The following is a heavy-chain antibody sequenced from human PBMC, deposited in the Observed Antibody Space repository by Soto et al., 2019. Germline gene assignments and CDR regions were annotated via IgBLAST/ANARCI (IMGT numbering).Heavy chain of an antibody. D-gene: IGHD3-22*01. CDR3: TTHHPRYDSSGYLQAYYYYYGMDV. CDR1: GFTVSNAW. J-gene: IGHJ6*02. CDR2: IKSKTDGGTT. Sequence: PGGSLRLSCAASGFTVSNAWMNWVRQAPGKGLGWVGRIKSKTDGGTTDYAAPVKGRFTISRDDSKNTLYLQMNSLKTEDTAVYYCTTHHPRYDSSGYLQAYYYYYGMDVWGQGTTVTVSS. V-gene: IGHV3-15*07.